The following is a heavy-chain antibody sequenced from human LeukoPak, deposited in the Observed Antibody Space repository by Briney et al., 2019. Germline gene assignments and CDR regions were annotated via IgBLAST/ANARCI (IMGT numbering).Heavy chain of an antibody. CDR2: IKSKTEGGTT. D-gene: IGHD5-18*01. CDR1: GFTFSNAW. J-gene: IGHJ4*02. Sequence: PGGSLRLSCAASGFTFSNAWMSWVRQAPGKGLEWVGRIKSKTEGGTTDYAAPVKGRFTISRDDSKNTLYVEMNSLKTEDTAVYYCATVGYSYVSDYWGQGTLVTVSS. CDR3: ATVGYSYVSDY. V-gene: IGHV3-15*01.